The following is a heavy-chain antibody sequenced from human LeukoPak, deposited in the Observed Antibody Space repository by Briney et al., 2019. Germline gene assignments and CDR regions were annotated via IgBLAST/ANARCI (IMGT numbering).Heavy chain of an antibody. J-gene: IGHJ5*02. D-gene: IGHD3-16*01. CDR2: IYYSGST. CDR1: GGSISSGGYY. Sequence: SETLSLTCTVSGGSISSGGYYWSWIRQHPGKGLEWIGYIYYSGSTYYNPSLKSRVTISVGTSKNQFSLKLSSVTAADTAVYYCSRCGSDNWFDPWGQGTLVTVSS. CDR3: SRCGSDNWFDP. V-gene: IGHV4-31*03.